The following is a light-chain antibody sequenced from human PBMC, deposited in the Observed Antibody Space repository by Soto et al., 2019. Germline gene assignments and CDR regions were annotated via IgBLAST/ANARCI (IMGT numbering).Light chain of an antibody. CDR3: QHFSPSPIT. V-gene: IGKV3-20*01. CDR2: GAS. CDR1: QSVSSQ. J-gene: IGKJ5*01. Sequence: VLTQSPGTLSLSPGERATLSCRASQSVSSQLAWYQQKPGQAPRLLTYGASNRATGIPDRFSGSGSGTDFTLIISRLEPADFAVYYCQHFSPSPITFGQGTRLEIK.